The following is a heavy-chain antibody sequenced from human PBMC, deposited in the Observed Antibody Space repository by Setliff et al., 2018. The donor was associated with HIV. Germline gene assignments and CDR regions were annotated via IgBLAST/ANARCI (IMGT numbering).Heavy chain of an antibody. J-gene: IGHJ4*02. CDR2: IDWDDDK. CDR1: GFSLSTSGIC. V-gene: IGHV2-70*11. Sequence: SGPYVVNPTQTLTLTCTFSGFSLSTSGICVSWIRQPPGKALEWLARIDWDDDKYYNTSLKTRLTISKDTSKNQVVLTMTNMDPVDTATYFCARIQSLSLPTDAYFDYWGQGTLVTVSS. CDR3: ARIQSLSLPTDAYFDY.